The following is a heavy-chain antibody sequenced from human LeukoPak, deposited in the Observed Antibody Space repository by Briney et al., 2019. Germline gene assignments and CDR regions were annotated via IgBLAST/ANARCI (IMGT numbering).Heavy chain of an antibody. V-gene: IGHV3-49*04. CDR2: IRSKAYGGTT. CDR1: GFTFGDYA. Sequence: GRSLRLSCTASGFTFGDYAMSWVRQAPGKGLEWVGFIRSKAYGGTTEYAASVKARFTTSRDDSKSIAYLQMNSLKTEDTAVYYCTRPYCSSTSCYPRYWYFDLWGRGTLVTVSS. J-gene: IGHJ2*01. D-gene: IGHD2-2*01. CDR3: TRPYCSSTSCYPRYWYFDL.